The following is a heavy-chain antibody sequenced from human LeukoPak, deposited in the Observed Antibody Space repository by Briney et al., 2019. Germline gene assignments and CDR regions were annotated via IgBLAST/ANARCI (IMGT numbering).Heavy chain of an antibody. Sequence: GGFLRLSCAASGFTVSSNYMSWVRQAPGKGLEWVSVIYSGGSTYYADSVKGRFTISRDNSKNTLYLQMNSLRAEDTAVYYCARDVVDIVATTDFDYWGQGTLVTVSS. CDR2: IYSGGST. J-gene: IGHJ4*02. CDR3: ARDVVDIVATTDFDY. V-gene: IGHV3-66*01. D-gene: IGHD5-12*01. CDR1: GFTVSSNY.